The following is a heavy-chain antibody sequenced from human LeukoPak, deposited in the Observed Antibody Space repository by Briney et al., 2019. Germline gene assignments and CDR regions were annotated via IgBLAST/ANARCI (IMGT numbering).Heavy chain of an antibody. D-gene: IGHD2-2*01. CDR1: GGSISSSSYY. CDR3: ARSPTKRVPEDY. CDR2: ISYSGST. Sequence: KASETLSLTCTVSGGSISSSSYYWGWIRQPPGKGLEWIGSISYSGSTYYNPSLKSRVTISVDKSKNQFSLRLTSVTAADTAVYYCARSPTKRVPEDYWGQGTLVTVSS. V-gene: IGHV4-39*07. J-gene: IGHJ4*02.